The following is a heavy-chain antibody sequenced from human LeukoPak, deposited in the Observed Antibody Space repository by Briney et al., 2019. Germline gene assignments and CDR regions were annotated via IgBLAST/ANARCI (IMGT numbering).Heavy chain of an antibody. V-gene: IGHV3-33*01. CDR1: GFTFSSYG. Sequence: GRSLRLSCAASGFTFSSYGMHWVRQAPGKGLEWVAVIWYDGSNKYYADSVKGRFTITRDNSKNTLYLQMNSLRAEDTAVYYCARDKGVTIDYWGQGTMVTVSS. CDR2: IWYDGSNK. D-gene: IGHD3-3*01. J-gene: IGHJ4*02. CDR3: ARDKGVTIDY.